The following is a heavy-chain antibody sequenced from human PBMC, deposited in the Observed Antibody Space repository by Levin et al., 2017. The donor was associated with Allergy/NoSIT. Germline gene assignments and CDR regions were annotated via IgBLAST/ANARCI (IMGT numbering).Heavy chain of an antibody. CDR1: GGSISSSSYY. D-gene: IGHD3-9*01. Sequence: SSETLSLTCTVSGGSISSSSYYWGWIRQPPGKGLEWIGSIYYSGSTYYNPSLKSRVTISVDTSKNQFSLKLSSVTAADTAVYSCARGVVDVDILTVFPPAYPFDYWGQGTLVTVSS. CDR2: IYYSGST. V-gene: IGHV4-39*01. CDR3: ARGVVDVDILTVFPPAYPFDY. J-gene: IGHJ4*02.